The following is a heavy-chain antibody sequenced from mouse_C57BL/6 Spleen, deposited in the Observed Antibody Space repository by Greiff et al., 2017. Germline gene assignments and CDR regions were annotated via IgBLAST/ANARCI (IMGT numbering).Heavy chain of an antibody. CDR3: ARSCFTAQALDY. CDR2: IYPGSGNT. V-gene: IGHV1-66*01. D-gene: IGHD3-2*02. Sequence: QVQLQQSGPELVKPGASVKISCKASGYSFTSYYIHWVKQRPGQGLEWIGWIYPGSGNTKYNEKFKGKATLTADTSSSTAYMQLSSLTSEDSAVYYCARSCFTAQALDYWGQGTTLTVSS. J-gene: IGHJ2*01. CDR1: GYSFTSYY.